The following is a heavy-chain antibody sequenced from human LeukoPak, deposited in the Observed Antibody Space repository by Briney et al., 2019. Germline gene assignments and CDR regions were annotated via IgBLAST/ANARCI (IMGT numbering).Heavy chain of an antibody. J-gene: IGHJ4*02. CDR1: GGSTSSYY. Sequence: SETLSLTCTVSGGSTSSYYWSWIRQPPGKGLEWIGYVYYSGSTNYNPSLKSRVTISVDTSKNQFSLKLSSVTAADTAVYYCARGSTLIRGFDYWGQGTLVTVSS. V-gene: IGHV4-59*12. CDR2: VYYSGST. CDR3: ARGSTLIRGFDY. D-gene: IGHD3-10*01.